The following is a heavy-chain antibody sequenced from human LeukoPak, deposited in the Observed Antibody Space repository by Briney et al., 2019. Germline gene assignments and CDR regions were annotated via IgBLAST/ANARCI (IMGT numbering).Heavy chain of an antibody. CDR2: IWYDGNDK. V-gene: IGHV3-33*08. J-gene: IGHJ4*02. D-gene: IGHD6-6*01. Sequence: GGSLRLSCAASGFTFSSYWMHWVRQAPSKGLEWVAFIWYDGNDKYYLDSVKGRFTISRDISKNTLHLQMNSLRPEDTAVYYCARHSIYTSSSGGLDYWGQGTLVTVSS. CDR3: ARHSIYTSSSGGLDY. CDR1: GFTFSSYW.